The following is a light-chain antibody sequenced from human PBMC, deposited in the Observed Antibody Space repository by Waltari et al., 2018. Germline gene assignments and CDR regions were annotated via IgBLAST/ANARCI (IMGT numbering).Light chain of an antibody. CDR1: KTVGTS. V-gene: IGKV3-11*01. CDR3: QQRGNWPPIT. CDR2: DVY. J-gene: IGKJ5*01. Sequence: DIVLKQSPATLSLSPGETATLSCRASKTVGTSVAWYQQKPGQAPRLLMYDVYNRATGIPARFSGSGSGTDFTLTIAKLEPEDFAIYYCQQRGNWPPITFGQGTRLDI.